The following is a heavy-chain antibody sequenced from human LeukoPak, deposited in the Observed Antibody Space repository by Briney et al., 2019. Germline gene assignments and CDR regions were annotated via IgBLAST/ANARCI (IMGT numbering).Heavy chain of an antibody. CDR2: INNHDGNT. V-gene: IGHV3-23*01. D-gene: IGHD3-10*01. CDR1: GFTFDDYA. J-gene: IGHJ4*02. CDR3: ARDYYDSGSYGGISFDY. Sequence: GGSLRLSCAAPGFTFDDYAMHWVRQAPGKGLEWVSGINNHDGNTYNADSVKGRFIISRDDSKNTLYLQMNSLRAEDTAVYYCARDYYDSGSYGGISFDYWGQGTVVTVSS.